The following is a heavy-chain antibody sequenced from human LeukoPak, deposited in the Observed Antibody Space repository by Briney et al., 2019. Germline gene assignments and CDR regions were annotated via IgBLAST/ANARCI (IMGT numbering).Heavy chain of an antibody. J-gene: IGHJ6*02. Sequence: HPGGSLRLSCAASGFTFSSYAMSWVRQAPGKGLEWVSVIYSGGSTYYADSVKGRFTISRDNSKNTLYLQMNSLRAEDTAVYYCARIPSDYYYYYGMDVWGQGTTVTVSS. CDR2: IYSGGST. V-gene: IGHV3-53*05. CDR3: ARIPSDYYYYYGMDV. CDR1: GFTFSSYA. D-gene: IGHD2-2*02.